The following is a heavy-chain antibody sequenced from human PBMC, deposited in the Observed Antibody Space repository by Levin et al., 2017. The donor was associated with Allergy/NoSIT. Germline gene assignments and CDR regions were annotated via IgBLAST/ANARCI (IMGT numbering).Heavy chain of an antibody. CDR2: IYYSGST. D-gene: IGHD2-15*01. CDR3: ARAIVVVVAATPSDEFFWFDP. CDR1: GGSISSGGYY. Sequence: SETLSLTCTVSGGSISSGGYYWSWIRQHPGKGLEWIGYIYYSGSTYYNPSLKSRVTISVDTSKNQFSLKLSSVTAADTAVYYCARAIVVVVAATPSDEFFWFDPWGQGTLVTVSS. J-gene: IGHJ5*02. V-gene: IGHV4-31*03.